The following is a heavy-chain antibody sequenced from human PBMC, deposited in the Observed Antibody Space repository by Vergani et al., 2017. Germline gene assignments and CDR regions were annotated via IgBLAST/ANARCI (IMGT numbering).Heavy chain of an antibody. CDR3: ARARRGSSAPWYFDY. V-gene: IGHV3-48*04. Sequence: VQLVESGGGVVQPGRSLRLSCAASGFTFSSYAMHWVRQAPGKGLEWVSYISSSGSTIYYADSVKGRFTISRDNAKNSLYLQMNSLRAEDTAVYYCARARRGSSAPWYFDYWGQGTLVTVSS. CDR2: ISSSGSTI. CDR1: GFTFSSYA. J-gene: IGHJ4*02. D-gene: IGHD6-6*01.